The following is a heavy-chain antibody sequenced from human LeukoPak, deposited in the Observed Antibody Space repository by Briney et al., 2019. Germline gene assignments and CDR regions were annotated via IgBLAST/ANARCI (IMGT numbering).Heavy chain of an antibody. V-gene: IGHV3-21*01. J-gene: IGHJ4*02. D-gene: IGHD6-6*01. CDR1: GFTFSSYG. CDR2: ISSSSSYI. CDR3: ARDSGSSSDQRFDY. Sequence: GGSLRLSCAASGFTFSSYGMNWVRQAPGKGLEWVSSISSSSSYIYYADSVKGRFTISRDNAKNSLYLQMNSLRAEDTAVYYCARDSGSSSDQRFDYWGQGTLVTVSS.